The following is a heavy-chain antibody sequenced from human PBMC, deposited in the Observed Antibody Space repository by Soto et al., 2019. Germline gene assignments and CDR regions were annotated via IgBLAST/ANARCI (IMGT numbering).Heavy chain of an antibody. D-gene: IGHD4-17*01. Sequence: EVQLVESGGGLVKPGGSLRLSCAASGFTFSSYSMNWVRQAPGKGLEWVSSISSSSSYIYYADSVKGRFTISRDNAKNSLYLQMNSLRAEDTAVYYWARDRLGGDYYDACDIWGQGTMVTVSS. CDR2: ISSSSSYI. V-gene: IGHV3-21*01. J-gene: IGHJ3*02. CDR3: ARDRLGGDYYDACDI. CDR1: GFTFSSYS.